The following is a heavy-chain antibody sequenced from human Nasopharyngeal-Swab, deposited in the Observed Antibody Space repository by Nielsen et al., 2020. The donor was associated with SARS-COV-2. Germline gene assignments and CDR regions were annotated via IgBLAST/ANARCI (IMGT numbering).Heavy chain of an antibody. J-gene: IGHJ3*02. CDR2: IRSKTYGGAP. CDR1: GFTFGDYA. D-gene: IGHD1-26*01. V-gene: IGHV3-49*01. CDR3: ARSVGSFYGQGAFDI. Sequence: GESLKISCTTSGFTFGDYAMSRFRQAPGKGLEWVAFIRSKTYGGAPEYAASVKGRFTISRDGAESIAYLQMNSLETEDTGVYYCARSVGSFYGQGAFDIWGQGTMVTVSS.